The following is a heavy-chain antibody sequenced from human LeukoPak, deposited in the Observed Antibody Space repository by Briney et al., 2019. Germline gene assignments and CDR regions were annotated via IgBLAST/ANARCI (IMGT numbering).Heavy chain of an antibody. D-gene: IGHD1-26*01. V-gene: IGHV3-33*01. CDR1: GFTFSSYG. Sequence: PGGSLRLSCAASGFTFSSYGMHWVRKAPGKGLEWVAVIWYDGSNKYYADSVKGRFTISRDNSKNTLYLQMNSLRAEDTAVYYCARGIEGAMDFDYWGQGTLVTVSS. CDR2: IWYDGSNK. CDR3: ARGIEGAMDFDY. J-gene: IGHJ4*02.